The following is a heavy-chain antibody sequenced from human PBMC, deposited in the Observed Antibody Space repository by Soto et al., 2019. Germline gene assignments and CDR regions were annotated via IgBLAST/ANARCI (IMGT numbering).Heavy chain of an antibody. CDR2: ISSNGGST. J-gene: IGHJ4*02. V-gene: IGHV3-64D*06. D-gene: IGHD6-13*01. CDR3: VKSSPSGQNLHPGIAAAALDY. CDR1: GFTFSSYA. Sequence: PGGSLRLSCSASGFTFSSYAMHWVRQAPGKGLEYVSAISSNGGSTYYADSVKGRFTISRDNSKNTLYLQMSSLRAEDTAVYYCVKSSPSGQNLHPGIAAAALDYWGQGTLVTVS.